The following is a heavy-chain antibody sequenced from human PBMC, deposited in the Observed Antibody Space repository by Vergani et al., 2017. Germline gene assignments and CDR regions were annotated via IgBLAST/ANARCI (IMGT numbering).Heavy chain of an antibody. CDR1: GFTFSSYG. V-gene: IGHV3-33*01. Sequence: QVQLVESGGGVVQPGRSLRLSCAASGFTFSSYGMHWVRQAPGKGLEWVAVIWYDGSNTYYADSVKGRFTISRDNSKNTLYLQMNRLRAEDTAVYYCARWRSTSLPDWGQGTLVTVSS. D-gene: IGHD2-2*01. J-gene: IGHJ4*02. CDR3: ARWRSTSLPD. CDR2: IWYDGSNT.